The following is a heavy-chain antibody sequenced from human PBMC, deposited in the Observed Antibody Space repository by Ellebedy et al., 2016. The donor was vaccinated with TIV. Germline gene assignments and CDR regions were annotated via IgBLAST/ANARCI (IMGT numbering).Heavy chain of an antibody. CDR3: AKALSAYDYYVLDF. Sequence: AASVKVSCKTSGYTFAGYYIHWARQAPGQGLEWMGWLNPNTGATKYAPKFQGRVTMTRATSISTTYTELSKLRSDDAAVYYCAKALSAYDYYVLDFWGQGTLLTVSS. CDR1: GYTFAGYY. CDR2: LNPNTGAT. V-gene: IGHV1-2*02. J-gene: IGHJ4*02. D-gene: IGHD3-10*02.